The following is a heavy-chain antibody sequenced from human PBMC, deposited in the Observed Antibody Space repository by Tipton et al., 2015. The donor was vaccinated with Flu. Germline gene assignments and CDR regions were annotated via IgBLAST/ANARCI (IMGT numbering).Heavy chain of an antibody. CDR1: GFSISSYY. CDR2: IYYSGST. D-gene: IGHD6-6*01. Sequence: LLLSFTFSGFSISSYYWSWIRQPPGKGLECIGYIYYSGSTNYNPSLKSRVTISVDQSKNKFSLKLSSVTTADTAVYYCASFSSSSFAFDIWAQGKMVTVSS. J-gene: IGHJ3*02. CDR3: ASFSSSSFAFDI. V-gene: IGHV4-59*01.